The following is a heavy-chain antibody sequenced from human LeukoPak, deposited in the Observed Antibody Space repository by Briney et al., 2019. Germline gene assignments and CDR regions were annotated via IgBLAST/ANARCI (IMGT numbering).Heavy chain of an antibody. CDR3: AKHIAAAGPNFDY. CDR2: ISGSGGST. D-gene: IGHD6-13*01. V-gene: IGHV3-23*01. Sequence: TGGSLRLSCAASGFTFSSYAMSWVRQAPGKGLEWVSAISGSGGSTYYADSVKGRFTISRDNSKTTLYLQMNSLRAEDTAVYYCAKHIAAAGPNFDYWGQGTLVTASS. CDR1: GFTFSSYA. J-gene: IGHJ4*02.